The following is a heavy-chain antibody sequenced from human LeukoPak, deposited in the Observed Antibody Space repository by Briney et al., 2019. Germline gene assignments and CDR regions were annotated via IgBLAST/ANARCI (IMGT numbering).Heavy chain of an antibody. Sequence: GSLRLSRAASGFTFSDYYMSWIRRAPGKGLEWVSYISSSGSTIYYADSVKGRFTISRDNAKNSLYLQMNSLRAEDTAVYYCARDQAGIDGYGMDVWGQGTTVTVSS. CDR3: ARDQAGIDGYGMDV. V-gene: IGHV3-11*01. CDR2: ISSSGSTI. CDR1: GFTFSDYY. D-gene: IGHD6-19*01. J-gene: IGHJ6*02.